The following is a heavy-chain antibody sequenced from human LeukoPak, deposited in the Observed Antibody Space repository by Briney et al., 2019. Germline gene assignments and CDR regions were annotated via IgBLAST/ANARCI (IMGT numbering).Heavy chain of an antibody. CDR1: GGSISSGDYY. Sequence: SETLSLTCTVSGGSISSGDYYWSWIRQPPGKGLEWIGYIYYSGSTYYNPSLKSRVTISVDTSKNQFSLKLSSVTAADTAVYYCARGDENYYDSSGYLDYWGQGTLVTVSS. D-gene: IGHD3-22*01. CDR2: IYYSGST. CDR3: ARGDENYYDSSGYLDY. V-gene: IGHV4-30-4*01. J-gene: IGHJ4*02.